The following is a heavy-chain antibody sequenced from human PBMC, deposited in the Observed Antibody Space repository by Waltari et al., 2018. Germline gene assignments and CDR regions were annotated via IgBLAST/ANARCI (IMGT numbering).Heavy chain of an antibody. J-gene: IGHJ4*02. CDR1: GFIVGSNY. D-gene: IGHD6-19*01. V-gene: IGHV3-53*01. CDR2: IYSGGST. Sequence: EVQLVESGGGLIQPGGSLRLSCAASGFIVGSNYMSWVRQAPGRGLEWVSLIYSGGSTYYADSVKGRFTISRDNSKNTLYLQMDSLSVEDTAVYYCARWQQWPVRAFDYWGQGTLVTVSS. CDR3: ARWQQWPVRAFDY.